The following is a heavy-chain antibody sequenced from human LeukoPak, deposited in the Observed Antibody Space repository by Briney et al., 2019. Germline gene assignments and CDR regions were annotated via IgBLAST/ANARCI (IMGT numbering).Heavy chain of an antibody. CDR1: GGSISSSSYY. Sequence: SETLSLTCTVSGGSISSSSYYWGWIRQPPGKGLEWIGYIYYSGSTNYNPSLKSRVTISVDTSKNQFSLKLSSVTAADTAVYYCARGRLWQIDYWGQGTLVTVSS. V-gene: IGHV4-61*05. J-gene: IGHJ4*02. CDR2: IYYSGST. CDR3: ARGRLWQIDY. D-gene: IGHD5-18*01.